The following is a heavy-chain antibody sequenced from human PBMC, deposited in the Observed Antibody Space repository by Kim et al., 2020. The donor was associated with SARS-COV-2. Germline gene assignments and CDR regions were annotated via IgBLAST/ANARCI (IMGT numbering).Heavy chain of an antibody. CDR2: IYTSGST. CDR3: ARVHGVMSPVYFDY. Sequence: SETLSLTCTVSGGSISSYYWSWIRQPAGKGLEWIGRIYTSGSTNYNPSLKSRVTMSVDTSKNQFSLKLSSVTAADTAVYYCARVHGVMSPVYFDYWGQGTLVTVSS. CDR1: GGSISSYY. J-gene: IGHJ4*02. D-gene: IGHD2-21*01. V-gene: IGHV4-4*07.